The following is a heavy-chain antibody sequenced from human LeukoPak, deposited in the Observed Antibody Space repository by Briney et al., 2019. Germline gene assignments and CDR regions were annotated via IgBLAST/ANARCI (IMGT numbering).Heavy chain of an antibody. Sequence: QAGGSLRLSCAASGFRFKNYAMAWVRQPPGKGLEWVSTISASGGGTYYADSVMGRFTISRDNSKDTLSLQMNSLRAEDTAVYYCAKDRYYGSGRPNDAFDIWGQGTMVTVSS. CDR3: AKDRYYGSGRPNDAFDI. V-gene: IGHV3-23*01. J-gene: IGHJ3*02. CDR2: ISASGGGT. D-gene: IGHD3-10*01. CDR1: GFRFKNYA.